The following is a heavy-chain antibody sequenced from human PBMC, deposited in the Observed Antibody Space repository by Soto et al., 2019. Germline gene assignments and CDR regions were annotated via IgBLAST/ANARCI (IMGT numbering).Heavy chain of an antibody. CDR1: GFTFSSYA. CDR2: ISHDGISK. CDR3: GRCSSTSCHLGSDY. V-gene: IGHV3-30-3*01. Sequence: QVQLVESGGGVVQPGRSLRLSCAASGFTFSSYAMNWVRQAPGKGLEWVALISHDGISKYYADSVKGRFTISRDSSKNTLYLQMNSLGAADTAVYYCGRCSSTSCHLGSDYWGQGTLVTVSS. D-gene: IGHD2-2*01. J-gene: IGHJ4*02.